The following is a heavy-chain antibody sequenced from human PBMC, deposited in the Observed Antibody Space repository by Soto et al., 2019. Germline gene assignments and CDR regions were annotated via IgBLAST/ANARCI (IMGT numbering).Heavy chain of an antibody. Sequence: ASVKVSCKASGYTITSYGISWVRQAPGQGLEWMGWISAYNGNTNYAQKFQGRVTMTTDTSTSTAYMELRSLRSDDTAVYYCAREGQHRYYFDYWGQGTLVTVSS. V-gene: IGHV1-18*01. CDR2: ISAYNGNT. D-gene: IGHD6-13*01. J-gene: IGHJ4*02. CDR1: GYTITSYG. CDR3: AREGQHRYYFDY.